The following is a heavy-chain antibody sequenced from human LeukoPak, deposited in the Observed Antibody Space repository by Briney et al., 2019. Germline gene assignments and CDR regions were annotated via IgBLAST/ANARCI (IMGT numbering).Heavy chain of an antibody. CDR3: VRGLSGPDF. Sequence: GGSLRLSCVASGYTFSTYPMTWVRQAPGKGLEWVSAISSGGGTTYYADPVKGRFTISRDNSKNTLYLQLNSLRAEDTAVYYCVRGLSGPDFWGQGTLVTASS. J-gene: IGHJ4*02. V-gene: IGHV3-23*01. CDR2: ISSGGGTT. D-gene: IGHD3-3*01. CDR1: GYTFSTYP.